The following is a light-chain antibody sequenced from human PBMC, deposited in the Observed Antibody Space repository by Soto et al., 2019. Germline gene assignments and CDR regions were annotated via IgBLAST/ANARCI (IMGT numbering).Light chain of an antibody. J-gene: IGKJ2*01. CDR1: QSVSSNY. CDR3: QQNGSSLYT. V-gene: IGKV3-20*01. CDR2: GAS. Sequence: EIVLTQSPGTLSLSPGERATLSCRAGQSVSSNYLAWYQQKPGQAPRLLIYGASSRATGIPDRFSGSGSGTDFTLTISRLEPEDFAVYYCQQNGSSLYTFGQGTKLEIK.